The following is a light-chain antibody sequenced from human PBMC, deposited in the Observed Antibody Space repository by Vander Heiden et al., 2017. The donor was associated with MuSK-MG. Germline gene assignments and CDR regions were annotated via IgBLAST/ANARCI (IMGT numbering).Light chain of an antibody. CDR2: AAS. CDR1: QGISSY. CDR3: QQLNSYYH. V-gene: IGKV1-9*01. Sequence: DIQLTQSPSFLSASVGDRVTITCRASQGISSYLAWYQQKPGKAPKLLIYAASILQSGVPSRFTISSLQPEDFATYYCQQLNSYYHFGGGTKVEIK. J-gene: IGKJ4*01.